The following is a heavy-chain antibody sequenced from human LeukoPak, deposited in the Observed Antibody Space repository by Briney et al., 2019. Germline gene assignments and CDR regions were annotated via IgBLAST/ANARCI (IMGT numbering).Heavy chain of an antibody. CDR1: GGSISNHY. Sequence: PSETLSLTCTVSGGSISNHYWNWIRQPPGKGLEWIGHIYYSGSTNYNPSLKSRVTISVDRSKTQFSLNLSSVTAADTAVYYCARSYHYDRSGSRHYYFDSWGQGTLVTVSS. CDR3: ARSYHYDRSGSRHYYFDS. D-gene: IGHD3-22*01. CDR2: IYYSGST. J-gene: IGHJ4*02. V-gene: IGHV4-59*11.